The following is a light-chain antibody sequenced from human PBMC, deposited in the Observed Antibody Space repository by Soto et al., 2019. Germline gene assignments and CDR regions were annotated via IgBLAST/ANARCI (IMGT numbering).Light chain of an antibody. CDR3: QQYYTTPRT. J-gene: IGKJ1*01. CDR1: QTVVDSFNNKDY. Sequence: DIVMTQSPDSLAVSLGERTTINCNSSQTVVDSFNNKDYLTWYQQKPGQPPKLLIYWASTREFGVPDRFSGSGSGTDFTLTISSLQAEDVAVYYCQQYYTTPRTFGHGTKVDIK. CDR2: WAS. V-gene: IGKV4-1*01.